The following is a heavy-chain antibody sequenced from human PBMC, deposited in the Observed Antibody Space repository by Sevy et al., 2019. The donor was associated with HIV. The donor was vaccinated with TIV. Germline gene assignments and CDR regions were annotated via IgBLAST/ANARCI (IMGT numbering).Heavy chain of an antibody. J-gene: IGHJ5*02. CDR3: ARKGGAYDIGFDP. V-gene: IGHV3-48*03. CDR1: GFTFSSYE. D-gene: IGHD3-22*01. Sequence: GGSLRLSCAASGFTFSSYEMTWVRQTPGKGLEWVSSISSSGTTIYYGDSVEGRFTISRDNPKNSLYLQMNSLRAEDTAVYYCARKGGAYDIGFDPWGQGTLVTVS. CDR2: ISSSGTTI.